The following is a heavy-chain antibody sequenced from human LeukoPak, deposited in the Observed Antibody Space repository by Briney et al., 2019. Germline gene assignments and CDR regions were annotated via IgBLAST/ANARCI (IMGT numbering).Heavy chain of an antibody. D-gene: IGHD2-2*01. CDR3: AREVVPTASSYYYYMDV. Sequence: PGGSLRLSCAASGFTFSSYSMNWVRQAPGKGLEWVSSISSSSYIYYADSVKGRFTISRDNAKNSLYLQMNSLRAEDTAVYYCAREVVPTASSYYYYMDVWGKGTTVTVSS. CDR2: ISSSSYI. J-gene: IGHJ6*03. CDR1: GFTFSSYS. V-gene: IGHV3-21*01.